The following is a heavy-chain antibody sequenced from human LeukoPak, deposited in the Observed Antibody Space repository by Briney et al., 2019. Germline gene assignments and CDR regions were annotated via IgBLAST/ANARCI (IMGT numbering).Heavy chain of an antibody. J-gene: IGHJ3*02. CDR3: ASGRLGYCTNGVCYDAFDI. V-gene: IGHV3-53*01. CDR2: IYSGGST. D-gene: IGHD2-8*01. CDR1: GFTVSSNY. Sequence: PGGSLRLSCAASGFTVSSNYMSWVRHAPGKGLEWVSVIYSGGSTNYADSVKGRFTISRDNSKNTLYLQMNSLRAEDTAVYYCASGRLGYCTNGVCYDAFDIWGQGTMVTVSS.